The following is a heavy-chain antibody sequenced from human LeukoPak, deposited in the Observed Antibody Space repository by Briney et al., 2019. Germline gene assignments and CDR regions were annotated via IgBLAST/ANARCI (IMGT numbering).Heavy chain of an antibody. CDR1: GFTFSSYG. CDR2: IWYDGSNK. D-gene: IGHD2-21*02. CDR3: AKDYCGGDCYNPPLGFDS. Sequence: GSLRLSCAASGFTFSSYGMHWVRQAPGKGLEWVAVIWYDGSNKYYADSVKGRFTISRDNSKNTVDLQMNSLRAEDTAVYYCAKDYCGGDCYNPPLGFDSWGQGTLVTVSS. V-gene: IGHV3-33*06. J-gene: IGHJ4*02.